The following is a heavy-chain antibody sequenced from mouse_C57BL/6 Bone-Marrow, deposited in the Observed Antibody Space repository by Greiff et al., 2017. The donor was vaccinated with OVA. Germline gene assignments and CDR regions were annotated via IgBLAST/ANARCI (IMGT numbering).Heavy chain of an antibody. CDR2: ILPGSGST. V-gene: IGHV1-9*01. D-gene: IGHD2-4*01. CDR3: AVLGIKSSYDYDVGFAY. Sequence: VQLQESGAELMKPGASVKLSCKATGYTFTGYWIEWVKQRPGHGLEWIGEILPGSGSTNYNEKFKGKATFTADTSSNTDYMQLSSLTTEDSAIDDCAVLGIKSSYDYDVGFAYWGQGTLVTVSA. CDR1: GYTFTGYW. J-gene: IGHJ3*01.